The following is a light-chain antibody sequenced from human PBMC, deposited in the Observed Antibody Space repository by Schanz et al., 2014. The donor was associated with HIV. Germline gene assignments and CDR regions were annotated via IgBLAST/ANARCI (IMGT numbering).Light chain of an antibody. V-gene: IGLV2-23*01. CDR1: SSNIGTYDL. CDR2: EDY. J-gene: IGLJ1*01. CDR3: CSYAGSNTYV. Sequence: QSALTQPASVSGSPGQSITISCTGTSSNIGTYDLVSWYQQHPGKAPKVIIYEDYKRPSGVSNRFSGSKSGNTASLTISGLRAEDEADYHCCSYAGSNTYVFGSGTKLTVL.